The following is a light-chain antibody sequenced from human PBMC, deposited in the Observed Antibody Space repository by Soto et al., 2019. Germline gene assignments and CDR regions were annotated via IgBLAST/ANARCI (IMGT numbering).Light chain of an antibody. V-gene: IGKV1-5*03. J-gene: IGKJ1*01. CDR3: QQYNDNWT. CDR1: QSISSW. Sequence: DIQMTQSPSTLSASVGDRVTITCRASQSISSWLAWYQQKPGKAPKLLIYKASTLQSGVPSRFSGSGSGTEVTLAIISLQTDDSATYYCQQYNDNWTFGQGTKVEIK. CDR2: KAS.